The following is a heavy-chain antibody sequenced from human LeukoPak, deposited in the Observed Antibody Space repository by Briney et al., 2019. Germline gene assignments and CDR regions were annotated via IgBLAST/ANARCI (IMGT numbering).Heavy chain of an antibody. CDR2: ISSSGSTT. D-gene: IGHD1-14*01. CDR3: ARSPAGANYYLDV. V-gene: IGHV3-48*03. CDR1: GFTFTSYE. J-gene: IGHJ6*03. Sequence: GGSLRLSCAASGFTFTSYEMNWVRQAPGKGLEWVSYISSSGSTTYYADSMKGRFTISGDNAKNSLYLQMNSLRAEDTAVYYCARSPAGANYYLDVWGKGTTVTISS.